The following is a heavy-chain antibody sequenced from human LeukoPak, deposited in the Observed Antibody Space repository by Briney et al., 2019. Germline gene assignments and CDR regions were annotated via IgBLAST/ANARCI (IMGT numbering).Heavy chain of an antibody. J-gene: IGHJ4*02. Sequence: SETLSLTCTVSGGSISSYYWSWIRQPPGKGLEWIGYIYYSGSTNYNPSLKSRVTISVDTSKNQSSLKLSSVTAADTAVYYCARGTPYYDFWSGLAADYWGQGTLVTVSS. V-gene: IGHV4-59*01. CDR3: ARGTPYYDFWSGLAADY. CDR1: GGSISSYY. CDR2: IYYSGST. D-gene: IGHD3-3*01.